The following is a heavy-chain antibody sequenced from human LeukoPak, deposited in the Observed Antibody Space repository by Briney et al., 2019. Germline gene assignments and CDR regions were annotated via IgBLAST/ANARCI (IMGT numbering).Heavy chain of an antibody. J-gene: IGHJ6*02. D-gene: IGHD3-16*01. CDR3: ARDWGNV. CDR1: GTSISNYF. V-gene: IGHV4-4*07. CDR2: VYASGSS. Sequence: SETLSLTCTVSGTSISNYFWSWIRQPAGKRLEWIGRVYASGSSNYNPSLESRATMSIDTSMSQFSLTLTSVTAADTAVYFCARDWGNVWGQGTTVTVSS.